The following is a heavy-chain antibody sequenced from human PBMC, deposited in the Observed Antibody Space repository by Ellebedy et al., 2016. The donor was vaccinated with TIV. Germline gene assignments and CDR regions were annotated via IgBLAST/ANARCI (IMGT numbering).Heavy chain of an antibody. CDR2: IYYSGST. Sequence: MPSETLSLTCTVSGGSISSSSCYWGWIRQPPGKGLEWIGSIYYSGSTYYNPSLTSRVTIPVDTSKNQFSLKLSSVTAANTAVYYCARHVVAAASPMTYDAFDIWGQGTMVTVSS. CDR3: ARHVVAAASPMTYDAFDI. J-gene: IGHJ3*02. CDR1: GGSISSSSCY. V-gene: IGHV4-39*01. D-gene: IGHD6-13*01.